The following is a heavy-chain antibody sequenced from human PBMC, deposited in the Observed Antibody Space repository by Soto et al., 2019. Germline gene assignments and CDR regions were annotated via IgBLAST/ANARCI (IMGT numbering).Heavy chain of an antibody. CDR1: GYTFTSYY. CDR2: INPSGGST. J-gene: IGHJ6*02. V-gene: IGHV1-46*01. CDR3: ARNPSLRLRYFGDMDV. D-gene: IGHD3-9*01. Sequence: ASVKVSCKASGYTFTSYYMHWVRQAPGQGLEWMGIINPSGGSTSYAQKFQGRVTMTRDTSTSTVYMELSSLRSEDTAVYYCARNPSLRLRYFGDMDVWGQGTTVTVSS.